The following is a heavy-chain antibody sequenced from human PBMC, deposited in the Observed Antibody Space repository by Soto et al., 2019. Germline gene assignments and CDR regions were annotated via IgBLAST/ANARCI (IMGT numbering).Heavy chain of an antibody. V-gene: IGHV3-66*01. Sequence: GGSLRLSCAASGFTVSSNYMSWVRQAPGKGLEWVSIIYTGGTTYYADSVKGRFSISRDNSKNTLYLQMNSLRADDTAVYYCARAYYYDSSGPGWFDPWGQGTLVTV. J-gene: IGHJ5*02. CDR2: IYTGGTT. CDR1: GFTVSSNY. CDR3: ARAYYYDSSGPGWFDP. D-gene: IGHD3-22*01.